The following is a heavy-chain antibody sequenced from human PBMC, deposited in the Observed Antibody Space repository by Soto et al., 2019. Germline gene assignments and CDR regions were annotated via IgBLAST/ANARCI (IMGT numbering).Heavy chain of an antibody. J-gene: IGHJ4*02. V-gene: IGHV2-5*01. CDR2: IYWNDDK. CDR3: ARTFWSGYYTDY. Sequence: QITLKESGPTLVKPTQTLTLTCTFSGFSLSTSGVGVGWIRQPPGKALEWLALIYWNDDKRYSPSLKSRLTITKDTSNNQVVLTMTNMDPVDTATYYCARTFWSGYYTDYWGQGTLVTVSS. CDR1: GFSLSTSGVG. D-gene: IGHD3-3*01.